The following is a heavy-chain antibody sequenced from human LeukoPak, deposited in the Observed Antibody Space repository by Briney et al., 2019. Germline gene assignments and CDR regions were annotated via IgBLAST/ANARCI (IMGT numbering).Heavy chain of an antibody. J-gene: IGHJ4*02. D-gene: IGHD2/OR15-2a*01. CDR3: ARVSGDYSMPFDY. CDR2: INPSGGST. CDR1: GYSLTGYY. Sequence: ASVKVSCKASGYSLTGYYMHWVRQAPGQGLEWMGIINPSGGSTTYAQKFQGRVTMTRDMSPSTVYMELSSLRSEDTAVYYCARVSGDYSMPFDYWGQGTLVTVSS. V-gene: IGHV1-46*01.